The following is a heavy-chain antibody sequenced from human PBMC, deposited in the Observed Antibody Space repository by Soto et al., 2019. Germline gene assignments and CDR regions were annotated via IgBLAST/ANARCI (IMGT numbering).Heavy chain of an antibody. CDR1: GFTFSSYG. Sequence: GGSLRLSCAASGFTFSSYGMHWVRQAPGKGLEWVAVIWYDGSNKYYADSVKGRFTISRDNSKNTLYLQMNSLRAEDTAVYYCARGGLGYYGSGSYSTFDYYGMDVWGQGTTVTVSS. V-gene: IGHV3-33*01. J-gene: IGHJ6*02. CDR2: IWYDGSNK. CDR3: ARGGLGYYGSGSYSTFDYYGMDV. D-gene: IGHD3-10*01.